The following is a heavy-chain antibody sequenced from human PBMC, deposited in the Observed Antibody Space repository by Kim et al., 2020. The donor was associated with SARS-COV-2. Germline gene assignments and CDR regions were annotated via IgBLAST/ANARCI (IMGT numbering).Heavy chain of an antibody. V-gene: IGHV3-21*01. CDR2: ISSSSSYI. CDR1: GFTFSSYS. J-gene: IGHJ6*02. Sequence: GGSLRLSCAASGFTFSSYSMNWVRQAPGKGLEWVSSISSSSSYIYYADSVKGRFTISRDNAKNSLYLQMNSLRAEDTAVYYCARADGARYSSGLYYYYYGMDVWGQGTTVTVSS. CDR3: ARADGARYSSGLYYYYYGMDV. D-gene: IGHD6-19*01.